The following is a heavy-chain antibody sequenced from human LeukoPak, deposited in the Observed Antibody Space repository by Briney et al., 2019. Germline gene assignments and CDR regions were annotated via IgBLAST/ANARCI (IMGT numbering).Heavy chain of an antibody. CDR1: GFTFSSYG. Sequence: GGSPRLSCAASGFTFSSYGMHWVRQAPGKGLEWVAVIWYDGSNKYYADSVKGRFTISRDNSKNTLYLQMNSLRVDDTATYYCAKCSRPEYGSGWCNWMAPWGQGTLVAVSS. CDR2: IWYDGSNK. V-gene: IGHV3-33*06. J-gene: IGHJ5*02. CDR3: AKCSRPEYGSGWCNWMAP. D-gene: IGHD6-19*01.